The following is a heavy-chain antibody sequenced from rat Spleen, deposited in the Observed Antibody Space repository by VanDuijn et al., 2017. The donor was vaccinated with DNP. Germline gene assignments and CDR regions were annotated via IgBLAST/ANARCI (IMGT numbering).Heavy chain of an antibody. CDR1: GFTFSNYD. D-gene: IGHD4-3*01. CDR3: TTDNSGLNWFAF. V-gene: IGHV5S13*01. Sequence: EVQLVESGGGLVQPGRSVKLSCAASGFTFSNYDMAWVRQAPKKGLEWVASITASGGSFSYRDSVKGRFTISRDNAKNTQYLQMDSLRSEDTATYYCTTDNSGLNWFAFWGQGTLVTVSS. J-gene: IGHJ3*01. CDR2: ITASGGSF.